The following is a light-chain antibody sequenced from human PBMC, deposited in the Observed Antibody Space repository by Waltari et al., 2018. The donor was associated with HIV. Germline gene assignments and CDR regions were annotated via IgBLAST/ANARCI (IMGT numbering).Light chain of an antibody. V-gene: IGLV1-47*01. CDR3: AAWDDSLSGWV. CDR1: SSNIGTNY. Sequence: QSVLTQPPSASGTPGQRVTISCSGSSSNIGTNYVYWYHQLPGMAPKLLIYRNNQRPSGVTDRFSGSKSGTSASLASSGLRSEGEADYYCAAWDDSLSGWVFGGGTKLTGL. CDR2: RNN. J-gene: IGLJ3*02.